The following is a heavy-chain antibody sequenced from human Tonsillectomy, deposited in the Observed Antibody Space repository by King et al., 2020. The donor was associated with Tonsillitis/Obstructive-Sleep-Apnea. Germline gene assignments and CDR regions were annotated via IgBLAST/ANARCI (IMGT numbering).Heavy chain of an antibody. CDR3: TSLTPVTTKLDF. Sequence: VQLVESGGGLVQPGGSLRLSCAASGFTFSSYWMHWVRQAPGKGLVWVSRIDGDGSSTTYADSVKGRFTISRDNAKNTLYLQMNSLRAEDTAVYYCTSLTPVTTKLDFWGQGALVTVSS. D-gene: IGHD4-17*01. CDR1: GFTFSSYW. CDR2: IDGDGSST. V-gene: IGHV3-74*01. J-gene: IGHJ4*02.